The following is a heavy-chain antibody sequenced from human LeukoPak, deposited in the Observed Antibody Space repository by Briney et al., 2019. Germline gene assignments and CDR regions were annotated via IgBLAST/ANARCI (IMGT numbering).Heavy chain of an antibody. CDR3: ATVPSGH. J-gene: IGHJ4*02. CDR1: GHPFTDHY. D-gene: IGHD3-10*01. CDR2: VDPEDGET. Sequence: ASVKVSCKASGHPFTDHYMHWVQQAPGKGLEWMGRVDPEDGETSYAEKFQGRVTITADTSSDTAYMKLSSLRSEDTAVYFCATVPSGHWGQGTLLTVSS. V-gene: IGHV1-69-2*01.